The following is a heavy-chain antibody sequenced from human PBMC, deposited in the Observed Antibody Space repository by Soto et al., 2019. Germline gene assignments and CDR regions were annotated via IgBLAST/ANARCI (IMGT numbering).Heavy chain of an antibody. V-gene: IGHV1-8*01. CDR1: AYTFTSYD. Sequence: QVQLVQSGAEVKKPGASVKVSCKASAYTFTSYDINWMRQATGQGLEWMGWMNPNSGNTGYAQKFQGRVTMTRNTSISTAYMELSSLRSVDTAVYYCARANYGLGRRWFDPWGQGTLVIVSS. J-gene: IGHJ5*02. CDR3: ARANYGLGRRWFDP. D-gene: IGHD3-10*01. CDR2: MNPNSGNT.